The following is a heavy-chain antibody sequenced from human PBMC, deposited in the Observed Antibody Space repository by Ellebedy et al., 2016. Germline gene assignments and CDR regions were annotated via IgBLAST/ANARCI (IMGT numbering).Heavy chain of an antibody. CDR1: GFTFSSYA. CDR2: ISGSGGST. V-gene: IGHV3-23*01. D-gene: IGHD4-17*01. J-gene: IGHJ6*02. CDR3: AKEGGDYGDYDFYYGMDV. Sequence: GESLKISCAASGFTFSSYAMSWVRQAPGKGLEWVSAISGSGGSTYYADSVKGRFTISRDNSKNTLYLQMNSLRAEDTAVYYCAKEGGDYGDYDFYYGMDVWGQGTTVTVSS.